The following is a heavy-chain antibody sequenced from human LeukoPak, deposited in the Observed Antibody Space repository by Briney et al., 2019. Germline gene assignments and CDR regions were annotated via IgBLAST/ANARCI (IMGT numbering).Heavy chain of an antibody. CDR2: IYTSGST. CDR3: ARTHSSWYSDNAFDI. CDR1: GGSISSYY. J-gene: IGHJ3*02. D-gene: IGHD6-13*01. V-gene: IGHV4-4*07. Sequence: SETLSLTCTVSGGSISSYYWSWIRQPAGKGLEWIGRIYTSGSTNYNPSLKSRVTMSVDTSKNQLSLKLSSVTAADTAVYYCARTHSSWYSDNAFDIWGQGTMVTVSS.